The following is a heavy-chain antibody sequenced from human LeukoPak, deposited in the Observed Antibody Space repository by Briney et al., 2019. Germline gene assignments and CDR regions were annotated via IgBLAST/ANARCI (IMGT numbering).Heavy chain of an antibody. CDR3: ARRIAANRVYYYYGMDV. D-gene: IGHD2-15*01. CDR2: ISAYNGNT. V-gene: IGHV1-18*01. Sequence: GASVNVSCKASGYTFTSYGISWVRQAPGQGLEWMGWISAYNGNTNYAQKLQGRVTMTTDTSTSTAYMELRSLRSDDTAVYYCARRIAANRVYYYYGMDVWGQGTTVTVSS. CDR1: GYTFTSYG. J-gene: IGHJ6*02.